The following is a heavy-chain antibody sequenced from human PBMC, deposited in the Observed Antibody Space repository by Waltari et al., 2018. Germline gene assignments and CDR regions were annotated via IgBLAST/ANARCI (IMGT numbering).Heavy chain of an antibody. CDR1: GNTFTSHA. Sequence: QVQLVQSGAAVKKPGASVKVSCKASGNTFTSHAIHWLRQAPGQRLEWMGCINADNGNTKMSKKLQGRVTITRDTSASTAYMELRSRRSEDTAIYYWAREGEYCSGGSCYSRYFDYWGQGTLVTVSS. V-gene: IGHV1-3*01. CDR2: INADNGNT. J-gene: IGHJ4*02. D-gene: IGHD2-15*01. CDR3: AREGEYCSGGSCYSRYFDY.